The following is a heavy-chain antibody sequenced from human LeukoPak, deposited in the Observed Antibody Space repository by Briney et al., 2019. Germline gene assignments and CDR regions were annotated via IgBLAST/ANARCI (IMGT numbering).Heavy chain of an antibody. D-gene: IGHD3-10*01. Sequence: SVKVSCKASGGTFSSYAISWVRQAPGQGLEWMGRIIPILGIANYAQKFQGRVTITADKSTSTAYMELSSLRSEDTAVYYCARDGSGSIGGGYYGMDVWGQGTTVTVSS. CDR1: GGTFSSYA. V-gene: IGHV1-69*04. CDR2: IIPILGIA. J-gene: IGHJ6*02. CDR3: ARDGSGSIGGGYYGMDV.